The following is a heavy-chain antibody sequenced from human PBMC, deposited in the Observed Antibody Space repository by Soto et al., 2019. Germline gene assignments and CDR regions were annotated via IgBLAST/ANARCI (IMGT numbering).Heavy chain of an antibody. Sequence: EVQLVESGGGVVRPGGSLRLSCAASGFTFDDYGMSWVRQAPGKGLEWVSGINWNGGSTGYADSVKGRFTISRDNAKNSLYLQMNSLRAEDTALYYCARVSPSRGYSGYDPDSFDYWGQGTLVTVSS. CDR1: GFTFDDYG. J-gene: IGHJ4*02. CDR3: ARVSPSRGYSGYDPDSFDY. CDR2: INWNGGST. D-gene: IGHD5-12*01. V-gene: IGHV3-20*04.